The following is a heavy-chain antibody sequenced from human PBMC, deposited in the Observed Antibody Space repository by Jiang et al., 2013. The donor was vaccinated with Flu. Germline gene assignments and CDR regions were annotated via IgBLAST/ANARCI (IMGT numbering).Heavy chain of an antibody. V-gene: IGHV3-9*01. Sequence: VQLVESGGGLVQPGRSLRLSCAASGFTFDDYAMHWVRQAPGKGLEWVSGISWNSGSIGYADSVKGRFTISRDNAKNSLYLQMNSLRAEDTALYYCAKAVGKFSSGWFFDYWGQGTLVTVSS. CDR1: GFTFDDYA. J-gene: IGHJ4*02. CDR3: AKAVGKFSSGWFFDY. D-gene: IGHD6-19*01. CDR2: ISWNSGSI.